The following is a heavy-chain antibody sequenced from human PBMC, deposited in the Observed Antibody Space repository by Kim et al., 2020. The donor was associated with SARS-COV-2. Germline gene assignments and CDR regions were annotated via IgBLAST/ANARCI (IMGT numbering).Heavy chain of an antibody. CDR2: ISSAGNFI. V-gene: IGHV3-21*01. D-gene: IGHD6-13*01. J-gene: IGHJ4*02. CDR3: ARYRAAANDY. CDR1: GFSFSGFS. Sequence: GGSLRLSCAVSGFSFSGFSMNWVRQAPVKGLEWVASISSAGNFIYYADSLKGRFAISRDNAKNSLYLQMSSLRAEDSAVYYCARYRAAANDYWGQGTLVTVSS.